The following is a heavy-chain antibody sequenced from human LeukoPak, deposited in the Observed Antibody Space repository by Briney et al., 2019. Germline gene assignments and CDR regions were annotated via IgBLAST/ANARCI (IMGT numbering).Heavy chain of an antibody. CDR1: GFTFNTYP. V-gene: IGHV3-30*03. J-gene: IGHJ6*02. CDR3: ARDISVHYCSGGSCYPFYYYYGLDV. CDR2: IANDGNDK. D-gene: IGHD2-15*01. Sequence: PGRSLRLSCAASGFTFNTYPMHWVRQAPGRGLEWVAVIANDGNDKKSADSVKGRFTISRDNAKNTLYLQINSLRAEDTAVYYCARDISVHYCSGGSCYPFYYYYGLDVWGQGSSVTVSS.